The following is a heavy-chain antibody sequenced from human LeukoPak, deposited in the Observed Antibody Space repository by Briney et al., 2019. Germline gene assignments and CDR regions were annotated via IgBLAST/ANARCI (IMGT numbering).Heavy chain of an antibody. V-gene: IGHV4-31*03. CDR3: ARSRAFNSGAFDP. J-gene: IGHJ5*02. CDR2: SHYSGTT. CDR1: GASISSGGYY. D-gene: IGHD1-26*01. Sequence: SETLSLTCTVSGASISSGGYYWSWIRQQPGKGLEWIGYSHYSGTTYYNTSLKSRVAISVDTSKNQFSLKLSSVTAADTAVYYCARSRAFNSGAFDPWGQGSLVTVSS.